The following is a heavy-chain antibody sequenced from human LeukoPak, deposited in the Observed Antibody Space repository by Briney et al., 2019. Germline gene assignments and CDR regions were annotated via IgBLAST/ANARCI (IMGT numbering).Heavy chain of an antibody. J-gene: IGHJ4*02. V-gene: IGHV4-61*02. CDR3: ARAREFSSSSGRAYYFDY. CDR1: GGSISSGSYF. CDR2: IYTSGNT. D-gene: IGHD6-6*01. Sequence: PSETLSLTCTVSGGSISSGSYFWSWIRQPAGEGLEWIGRIYTSGNTYYNPSLKSRVTISLDTSKNQLSLKLSPVTAADTAVYYCARAREFSSSSGRAYYFDYWGQGTLVTVSS.